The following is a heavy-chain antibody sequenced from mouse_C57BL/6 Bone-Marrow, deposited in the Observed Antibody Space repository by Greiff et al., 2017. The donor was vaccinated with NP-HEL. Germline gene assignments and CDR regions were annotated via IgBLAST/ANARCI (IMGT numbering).Heavy chain of an antibody. V-gene: IGHV7-3*01. J-gene: IGHJ4*01. CDR1: GFTFTDYY. CDR3: ARSWRGDYAMDY. Sequence: EVKLVESGGGLVQPGGSLSLSCAASGFTFTDYYMSWVRQPPGKALEWLGFIRNKANGYTTEYSASVKGRFTISRDNSQSILYLQMNALRAEDSATYYCARSWRGDYAMDYWGQGTSVTVSS. CDR2: IRNKANGYTT.